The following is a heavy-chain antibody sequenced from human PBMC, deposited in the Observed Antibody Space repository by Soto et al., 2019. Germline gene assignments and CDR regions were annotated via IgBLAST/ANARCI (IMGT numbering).Heavy chain of an antibody. D-gene: IGHD2-21*02. CDR1: GFTFSSYA. CDR2: ISGSGGST. J-gene: IGHJ6*02. V-gene: IGHV3-23*01. CDR3: AKDGHIVVVTDGMDV. Sequence: LRLSCAASGFTFSSYAMSWVRQAPGKGLEWVSAISGSGGSTYYADSVKGRFTISRDNSKNTLYLQMNSLRAEDTAVYYCAKDGHIVVVTDGMDVWGQGTTVTVSS.